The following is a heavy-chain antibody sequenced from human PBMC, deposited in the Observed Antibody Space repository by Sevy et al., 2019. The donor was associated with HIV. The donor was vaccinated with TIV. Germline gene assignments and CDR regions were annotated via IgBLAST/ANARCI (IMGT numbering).Heavy chain of an antibody. Sequence: GGPLRPPCPASGFTLTGAGWNWARKAPGKGLDWVGHIKPKRNVGTTNSAAPLKGRFSISRDDSKTAIYLQMNSLKIEDTAVYYCATGPRLFLAWGQGTLVTVSS. V-gene: IGHV3-15*05. CDR3: ATGPRLFLA. CDR2: IKPKRNVGTT. J-gene: IGHJ5*02. CDR1: GFTLTGAG.